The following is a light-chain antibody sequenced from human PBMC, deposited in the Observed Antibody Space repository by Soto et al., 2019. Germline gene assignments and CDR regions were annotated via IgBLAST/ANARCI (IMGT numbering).Light chain of an antibody. J-gene: IGKJ4*01. CDR2: DAS. V-gene: IGKV3-11*01. CDR3: XXXXXXXPLT. Sequence: EIVLTQSPATLSLSPGERATLSCRASQSVSSYLAWYQQKPGQAPRLLIYDASNRATGIPARFSGSGSGTDFTLTISSLEPDDXXXXXXXXXXXXXPLTFGGGTMVEIK. CDR1: QSVSSY.